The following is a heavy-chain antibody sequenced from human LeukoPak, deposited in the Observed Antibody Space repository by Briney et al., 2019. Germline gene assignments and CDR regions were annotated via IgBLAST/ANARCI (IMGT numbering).Heavy chain of an antibody. CDR2: ISYDGSNT. J-gene: IGHJ4*02. V-gene: IGHV3-30*03. Sequence: GGSLRLSCAASGFTFNNYGMHWVRQAPGKGLEWVAIISYDGSNTYYADSVKGRFTISRDNSKNTLYLQMNSLRAEDTAVYYCARDLSSIGSGWYIYWGQGTLVTVSS. CDR1: GFTFNNYG. CDR3: ARDLSSIGSGWYIY. D-gene: IGHD6-19*01.